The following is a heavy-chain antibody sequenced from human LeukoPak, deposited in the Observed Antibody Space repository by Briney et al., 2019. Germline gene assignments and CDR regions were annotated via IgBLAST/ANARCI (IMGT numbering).Heavy chain of an antibody. Sequence: PGGSLRLSCAASGFTVSTNYMSWVRQAPGRGLEWVAVISYDGSNKYYADPVKGRFTISRDNSKNTLYLQMNSLRAEDTAVYYCAKGGPPTGAAPRPWDFNYWGQGTLVTVSS. J-gene: IGHJ4*02. CDR1: GFTVSTNY. V-gene: IGHV3-30*18. CDR2: ISYDGSNK. D-gene: IGHD1-26*01. CDR3: AKGGPPTGAAPRPWDFNY.